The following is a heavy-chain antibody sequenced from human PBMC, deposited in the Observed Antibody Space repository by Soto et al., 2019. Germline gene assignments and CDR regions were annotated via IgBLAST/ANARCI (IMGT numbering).Heavy chain of an antibody. CDR2: IYFNGNT. CDR3: ARGFWDHDGSYSGFDY. CDR1: GGSISSGGYY. J-gene: IGHJ4*02. V-gene: IGHV4-61*08. D-gene: IGHD1-26*01. Sequence: PSETLSLTCTVSGGSISSGGYYWSWIRQPPGKGLEWIGYIYFNGNTNYNPSLKSRVTILVDTSKNQISLTLSSVTAADTAVYYCARGFWDHDGSYSGFDYWGQGTLVTVSS.